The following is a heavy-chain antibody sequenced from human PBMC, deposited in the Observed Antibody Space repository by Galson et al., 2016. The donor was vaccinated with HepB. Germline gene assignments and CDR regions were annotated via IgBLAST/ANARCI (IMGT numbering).Heavy chain of an antibody. J-gene: IGHJ6*02. D-gene: IGHD3-22*01. V-gene: IGHV4-61*01. CDR3: ARGYHWEADYEDSTDYSYYYAMDV. CDR1: GASVSSDTYY. Sequence: SETLSPTCTVSGASVSSDTYYWSWIRQPPGRGLEWIGCIYYSGSTNYNPSLKNRVTISVDTSNNQLSLKLSSVTAADKAVYSCARGYHWEADYEDSTDYSYYYAMDVWGQGTTVTVSS. CDR2: IYYSGST.